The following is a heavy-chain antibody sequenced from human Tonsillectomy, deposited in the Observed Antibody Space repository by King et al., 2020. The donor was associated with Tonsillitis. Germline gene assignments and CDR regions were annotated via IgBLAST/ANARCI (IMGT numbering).Heavy chain of an antibody. CDR1: GFSLSNARMG. D-gene: IGHD6-19*01. V-gene: IGHV2-26*01. CDR2: IFSNDEK. Sequence: VTLQESGPVLVKLTETLTLTCTVSGFSLSNARMGVSWIRQPPGKALEWLAHIFSNDEKSYSTSLKSRLTISKDTSKSQVVLTMTNMDPVDTATYYCARIQRGWYYFDYWGQGTLVTVSS. CDR3: ARIQRGWYYFDY. J-gene: IGHJ4*02.